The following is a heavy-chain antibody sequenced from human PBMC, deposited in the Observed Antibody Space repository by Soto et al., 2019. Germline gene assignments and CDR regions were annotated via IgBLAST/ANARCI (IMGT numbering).Heavy chain of an antibody. D-gene: IGHD2-2*01. CDR1: GVTFSDDY. J-gene: IGHJ4*02. Sequence: PGGSLRLCCAVSGVTFSDDYMTGNRQAPGKGLERVSYISSSTSHTNYADAVKGRVTISRDNAKNSLFLQMNSLRAEDTAVYYCANGRGAAAHYYDFWGQETLISVSS. CDR3: ANGRGAAAHYYDF. V-gene: IGHV3-11*03. CDR2: ISSSTSHT.